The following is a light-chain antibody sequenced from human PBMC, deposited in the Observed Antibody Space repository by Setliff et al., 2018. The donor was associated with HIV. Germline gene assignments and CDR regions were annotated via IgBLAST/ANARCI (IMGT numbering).Light chain of an antibody. J-gene: IGLJ1*01. CDR1: SSNIGTGYD. CDR3: QSYDSSLSGLV. Sequence: QSVLTQPPSVSGAPGQRVTISCTGSSSNIGTGYDVPWYQQPPGKAPKLLIHDNNNRPSGVPDRFSGSKSGTSASLAITGLQAEDEADYYCQSYDSSLSGLVFGSGTKVTVL. CDR2: DNN. V-gene: IGLV1-40*01.